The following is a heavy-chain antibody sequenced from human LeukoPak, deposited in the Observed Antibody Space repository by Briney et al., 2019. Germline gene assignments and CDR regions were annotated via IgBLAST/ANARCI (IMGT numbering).Heavy chain of an antibody. CDR1: GYSFTSYW. CDR3: ARFHRFGELFSDY. D-gene: IGHD3-10*01. Sequence: GESLKISCKGSGYSFTSYWIAWVRQVPGKGLELMGIIYPGDSDTRYSPSFQGQVTISADKSISTAYLQWSSLKASDTAMYYCARFHRFGELFSDYWRQGTLVTVSS. V-gene: IGHV5-51*01. CDR2: IYPGDSDT. J-gene: IGHJ4*02.